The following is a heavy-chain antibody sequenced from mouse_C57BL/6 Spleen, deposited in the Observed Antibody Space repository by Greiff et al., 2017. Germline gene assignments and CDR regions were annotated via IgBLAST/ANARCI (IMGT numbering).Heavy chain of an antibody. Sequence: EVQLQESGPGLVKPSQSLSLTCSVTGYSITSGYYWNWIRQFPGNKLEWMGYISYDGSNNYNPSLKNRISITRDTSKNQFFLKLNSVTTEDTATYYCAREGNSNLDYWGQGTTLTVSS. CDR3: AREGNSNLDY. CDR1: GYSITSGYY. J-gene: IGHJ2*01. CDR2: ISYDGSN. V-gene: IGHV3-6*01. D-gene: IGHD2-5*01.